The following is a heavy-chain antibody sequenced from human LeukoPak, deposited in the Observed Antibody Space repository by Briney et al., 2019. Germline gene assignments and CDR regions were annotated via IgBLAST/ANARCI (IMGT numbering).Heavy chain of an antibody. CDR2: INHSGST. Sequence: SETLSLTCAVYGGSFSGYYWSWIRQPPGKGLEWSGEINHSGSTNYNPSLKSRVTISVDTSKNQFSLKLSSVTAADTAVYYCARMVRVTYYYGSGSYSGFDYWGQGTLVTVSS. V-gene: IGHV4-34*01. D-gene: IGHD3-10*01. CDR3: ARMVRVTYYYGSGSYSGFDY. J-gene: IGHJ4*02. CDR1: GGSFSGYY.